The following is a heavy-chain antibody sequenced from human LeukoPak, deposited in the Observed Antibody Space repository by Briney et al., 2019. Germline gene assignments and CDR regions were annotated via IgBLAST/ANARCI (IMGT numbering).Heavy chain of an antibody. V-gene: IGHV3-30*04. CDR2: ISYDGSNK. CDR1: GFTFSSYA. J-gene: IGHJ4*02. D-gene: IGHD3-10*01. CDR3: ARDQWGLLWFGEARD. Sequence: GGSLRLSCAASGFTFSSYAMHWVRQAPGKGLEWVAVISYDGSNKYYADSVKGRFTISRDNSKNTLYLQMNSLRAEDTAVYYCARDQWGLLWFGEARDWGQGTLVTVSS.